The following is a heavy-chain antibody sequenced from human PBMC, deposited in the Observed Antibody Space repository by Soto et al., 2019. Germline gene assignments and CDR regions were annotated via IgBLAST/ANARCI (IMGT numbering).Heavy chain of an antibody. J-gene: IGHJ6*02. V-gene: IGHV2-5*02. CDR3: AYLPCSGGSCYWFSYSGMAV. D-gene: IGHD2-15*01. CDR2: IYWDDDK. CDR1: GFSLSTSGVG. Sequence: QITLKESGPTLVKPTQTLTLTCTFSGFSLSTSGVGVAWIRQPPGKALEWLALIYWDDDKRYRPSLETRLTITKDTSKTQVVLTMTNMDSVDTATYYCAYLPCSGGSCYWFSYSGMAVWGQGTTVTVSS.